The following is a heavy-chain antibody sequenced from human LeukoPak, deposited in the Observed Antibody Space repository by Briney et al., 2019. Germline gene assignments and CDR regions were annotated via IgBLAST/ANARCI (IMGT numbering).Heavy chain of an antibody. J-gene: IGHJ4*02. CDR3: AIVIGSGWSHDY. D-gene: IGHD6-19*01. CDR1: GFTFSSYA. V-gene: IGHV3-23*01. CDR2: ISGSGGST. Sequence: GGSLRLSCAASGFTFSSYAMSWVRQAPGKGLKWFSAISGSGGSTYYADSVKGRFTISTDNSKNTLYLQMNSLRAEDTAVYYCAIVIGSGWSHDYWGQGTLVTVSS.